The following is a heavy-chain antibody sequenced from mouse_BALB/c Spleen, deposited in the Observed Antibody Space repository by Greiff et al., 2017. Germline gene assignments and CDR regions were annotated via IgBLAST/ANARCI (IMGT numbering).Heavy chain of an antibody. Sequence: EVMLVESGGGLVKPGGSLKLSCAASGFTFSSYTMSWVRQTPEKRLEWVATISSGGSYTYYPDSVKGRFTISRDNAKNTLYLQMSSLKSEDTAMYYCTRDRGEAWFAYWGQGTLVTVSA. CDR1: GFTFSSYT. V-gene: IGHV5-6-4*01. CDR3: TRDRGEAWFAY. J-gene: IGHJ3*01. CDR2: ISSGGSYT. D-gene: IGHD3-3*01.